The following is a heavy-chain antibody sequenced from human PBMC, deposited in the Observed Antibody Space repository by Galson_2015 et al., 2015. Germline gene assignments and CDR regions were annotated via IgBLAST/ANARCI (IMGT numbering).Heavy chain of an antibody. J-gene: IGHJ2*01. CDR2: IYYSGST. D-gene: IGHD3-22*01. Sequence: SETLSLTCTVSGGSISSYYWSWIRQPPGKGLEWIGYIYYSGSTNYNPSLKSRVTISVDTSKNQFSLKLSSVTAADTAVYYCARLWRSYYYDSSGYYPWYFDLWGRGTLVTVSS. CDR3: ARLWRSYYYDSSGYYPWYFDL. V-gene: IGHV4-59*08. CDR1: GGSISSYY.